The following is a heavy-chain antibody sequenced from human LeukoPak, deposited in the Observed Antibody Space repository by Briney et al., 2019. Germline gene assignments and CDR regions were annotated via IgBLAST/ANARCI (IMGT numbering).Heavy chain of an antibody. D-gene: IGHD1-20*01. CDR1: GGSISSAGFY. CDR2: METIGTT. CDR3: ARDGGTYITETSTDRHNWMDP. V-gene: IGHV4-61*02. J-gene: IGHJ5*02. Sequence: SETLSLTCTVSGGSISSAGFYWSWIRQPAGKGLEWIGRMETIGTTSYNPSLRSRVTISIGTSKNQFSLRLTSVTAADTAVYYCARDGGTYITETSTDRHNWMDPWGQGSLVTVSS.